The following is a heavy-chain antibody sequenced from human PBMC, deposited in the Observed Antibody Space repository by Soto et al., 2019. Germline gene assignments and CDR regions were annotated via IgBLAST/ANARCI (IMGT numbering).Heavy chain of an antibody. V-gene: IGHV4-31*03. CDR1: GGSISSGGYY. CDR3: ARAIFNGRGATYYYYGMDV. J-gene: IGHJ6*02. CDR2: IYYSGRT. D-gene: IGHD1-26*01. Sequence: QVQLQESGPGLVKPSQTLSLTCTVSGGSISSGGYYWSWIRQHPGKGLEWIGYIYYSGRTYYNPSLKSRVTISVDTSKNQFSLKLSSVTAADTAVYYCARAIFNGRGATYYYYGMDVWGQGTTVTVSS.